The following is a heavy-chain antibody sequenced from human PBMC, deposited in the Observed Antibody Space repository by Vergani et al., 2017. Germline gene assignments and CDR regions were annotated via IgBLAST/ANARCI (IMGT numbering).Heavy chain of an antibody. CDR1: GYSISSGYY. Sequence: QVQLQESGPGLVKPSETLSLTCTVSGYSISSGYYWGWIRQPPGKGLEWIVSIYNSGSTYYNPFLKSRVTISVDTSKHQFSLKLNSVTAADTAVYYCARAMTTTDYWGQGTLVTVSS. CDR2: IYNSGST. V-gene: IGHV4-38-2*02. D-gene: IGHD5-24*01. J-gene: IGHJ4*02. CDR3: ARAMTTTDY.